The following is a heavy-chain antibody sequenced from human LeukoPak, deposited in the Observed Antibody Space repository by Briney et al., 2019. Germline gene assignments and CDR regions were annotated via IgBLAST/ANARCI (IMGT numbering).Heavy chain of an antibody. Sequence: SETLSLTCTASGYSISSGYYWGWIRQPPGKGLEWIGSIYHSGSTYYNPSLKSRVTISVDTSKNQFSLKLSSVTAADTAVYYCARDRGYYYGSGSLIRRSFFDYWGQGTLVTVSS. CDR2: IYHSGST. D-gene: IGHD3-10*01. J-gene: IGHJ4*02. CDR1: GYSISSGYY. V-gene: IGHV4-38-2*02. CDR3: ARDRGYYYGSGSLIRRSFFDY.